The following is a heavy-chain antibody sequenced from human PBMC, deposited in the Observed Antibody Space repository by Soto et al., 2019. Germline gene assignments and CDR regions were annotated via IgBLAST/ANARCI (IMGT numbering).Heavy chain of an antibody. V-gene: IGHV3-74*01. CDR3: ARDGEGY. J-gene: IGHJ4*02. CDR1: GFTFSSNW. Sequence: EVHLVESGGGLVQPGGSLRLSCVASGFTFSSNWMHWVRQVPGRGLVWVSRINEDGSRINYADSVEGRFTVSRDNAKNTLYLQMNSLRVDDTAVYYCARDGEGYWGQGTLVTVSS. CDR2: INEDGSRI. D-gene: IGHD2-21*01.